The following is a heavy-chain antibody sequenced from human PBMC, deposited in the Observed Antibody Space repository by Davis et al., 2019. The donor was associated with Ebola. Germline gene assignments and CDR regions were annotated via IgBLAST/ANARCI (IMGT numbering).Heavy chain of an antibody. D-gene: IGHD1-7*01. CDR2: MKSKANSYAT. J-gene: IGHJ4*02. CDR1: GFTFSRPG. CDR3: ARAHRIIGTTLGLDY. Sequence: PGGSLRLSCAASGFTFSRPGMHWVRQASGKGLEWVGRMKSKANSYATAYAASVKGRFTISSDDSKNTAYLQMNSLKTEDTAVYSCARAHRIIGTTLGLDYWGQGTLVTVSS. V-gene: IGHV3-73*01.